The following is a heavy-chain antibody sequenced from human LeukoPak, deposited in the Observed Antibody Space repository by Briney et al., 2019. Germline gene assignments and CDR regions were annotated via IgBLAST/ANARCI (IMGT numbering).Heavy chain of an antibody. CDR2: ISAYNGDT. V-gene: IGHV1-18*01. CDR3: ARDPSNTSGRYQYFDL. D-gene: IGHD6-19*01. J-gene: IGHJ2*01. CDR1: GYTFNHHG. Sequence: GASVTVSFKASGYTFNHHGIAWVRQAPGQGLEWMGWISAYNGDTKYAQEFQGRVTMTADITTSTAYLEQRSLRSDDTAVDYCARDPSNTSGRYQYFDLWGRGTLVTVSS.